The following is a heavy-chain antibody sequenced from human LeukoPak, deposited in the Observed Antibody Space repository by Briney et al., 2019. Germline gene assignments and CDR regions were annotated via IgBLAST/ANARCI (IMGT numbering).Heavy chain of an antibody. CDR3: ARVRRGYSYGVTHYGMDV. CDR2: IYYSGST. V-gene: IGHV4-59*01. D-gene: IGHD5-18*01. Sequence: SETLSLTCTVSGGSISSYYWSWIRQPPGKGLEWIGYIYYSGSTNYNPSLKSRVTISVDTSKNQFSLKLSSVTAADTAVYYCARVRRGYSYGVTHYGMDVWGQGTTVTVSS. J-gene: IGHJ6*02. CDR1: GGSISSYY.